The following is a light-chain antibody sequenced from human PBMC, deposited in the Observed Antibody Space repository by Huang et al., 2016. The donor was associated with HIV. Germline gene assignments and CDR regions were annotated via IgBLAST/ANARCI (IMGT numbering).Light chain of an antibody. V-gene: IGKV2D-29*02. Sequence: DIVMTQTPLSLSVTPGQPASISCKSSQTLLHTDGKTHLYWYLQKPGQSPQLLIYELSNRFSGVPERFTGSGSGTNFTLKISRVEAEDAGVYYCMQSLQSATFGQGTKVEIK. CDR2: ELS. CDR3: MQSLQSAT. CDR1: QTLLHTDGKTH. J-gene: IGKJ1*01.